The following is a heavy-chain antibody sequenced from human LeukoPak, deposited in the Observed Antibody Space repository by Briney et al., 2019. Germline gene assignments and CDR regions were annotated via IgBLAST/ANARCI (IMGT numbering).Heavy chain of an antibody. V-gene: IGHV3-7*03. Sequence: PGGSLRLSCATSGFSFSNAWMSWVRQAPGKGLEWVANIKQDGSEKYYVDSVKGRFTISRDNAKNSLYLQMNSLRAEDTAVYYCARGGVEFDYWGQGTLVTVSS. CDR2: IKQDGSEK. CDR3: ARGGVEFDY. J-gene: IGHJ4*02. CDR1: GFSFSNAW.